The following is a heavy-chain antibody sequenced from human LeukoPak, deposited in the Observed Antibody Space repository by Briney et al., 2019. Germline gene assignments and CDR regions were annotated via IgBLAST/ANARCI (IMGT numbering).Heavy chain of an antibody. Sequence: PSETLSLTCAVYGGSFSGYYWSWIRQPPGKGLEWIGEINHSGSTNYNPSLKSRVTISVDTSKNQFSLKLSSVTAADTAVYYCASGSGWPDAFDIWGQGTMVTVSS. V-gene: IGHV4-34*01. J-gene: IGHJ3*02. CDR2: INHSGST. CDR3: ASGSGWPDAFDI. D-gene: IGHD6-19*01. CDR1: GGSFSGYY.